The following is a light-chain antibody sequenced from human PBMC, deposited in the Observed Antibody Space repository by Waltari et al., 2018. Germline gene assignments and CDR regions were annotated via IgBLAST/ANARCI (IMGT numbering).Light chain of an antibody. CDR1: QSVSSN. Sequence: EIVMTQSPATLSVSPGERVNLSCRASQSVSSNLAWYQQNPGQAPRLLIYGASTRATGIPARFSGSGSGTEFTLTISSLQSEDFAVYYCQQYDNWPPAYTFGQGTKLEI. J-gene: IGKJ2*01. CDR2: GAS. V-gene: IGKV3-15*01. CDR3: QQYDNWPPAYT.